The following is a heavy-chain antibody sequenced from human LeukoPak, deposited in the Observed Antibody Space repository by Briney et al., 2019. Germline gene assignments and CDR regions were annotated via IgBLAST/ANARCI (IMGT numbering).Heavy chain of an antibody. CDR1: GYTFSTYS. Sequence: GGSLRLSCAASGYTFSTYSMNWVRQAPGKGLEWVSYISHDSGTIYYADSVKGRFTISRDNAKNSLYLQTNSLRAEDTAVYYCARRFDSWGQGTLVTVSS. J-gene: IGHJ4*02. V-gene: IGHV3-48*01. CDR2: ISHDSGTI. CDR3: ARRFDS.